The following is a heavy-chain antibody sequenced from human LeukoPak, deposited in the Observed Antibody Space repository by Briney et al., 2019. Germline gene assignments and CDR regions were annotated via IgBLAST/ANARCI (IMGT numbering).Heavy chain of an antibody. D-gene: IGHD3-16*01. CDR2: IKRKTDGETT. J-gene: IGHJ4*02. CDR1: GLTFSNAW. CDR3: ATASSGLFY. V-gene: IGHV3-15*01. Sequence: GGSLRLSCAASGLTFSNAWMSWVRQAPGGGLEWVGRIKRKTDGETTEYVAPVKGRFTISRDDSKNTLYLQMNSLKTEDTGVYYWATASSGLFYWGQGTLVTVSS.